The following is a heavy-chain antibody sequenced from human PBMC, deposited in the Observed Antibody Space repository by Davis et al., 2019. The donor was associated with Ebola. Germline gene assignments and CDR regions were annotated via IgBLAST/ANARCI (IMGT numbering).Heavy chain of an antibody. CDR1: VITFSSYA. CDR2: ISGSGGTT. CDR3: ERVREYGMDV. J-gene: IGHJ6*02. V-gene: IGHV3-23*01. D-gene: IGHD1-26*01. Sequence: GGFLRLSCADSVITFSSYAMTWVRQAPGKGLEWVSAISGSGGTTYYAGSVKGRFTVSRDNSKKTMYLQMNSLRAEDTAVYYCERVREYGMDVWGHGTTVTVSS.